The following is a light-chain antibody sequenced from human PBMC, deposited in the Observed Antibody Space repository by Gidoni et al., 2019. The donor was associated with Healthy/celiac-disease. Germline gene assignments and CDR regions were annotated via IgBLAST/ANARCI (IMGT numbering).Light chain of an antibody. CDR3: QQSYSTPRT. CDR1: QSISSY. V-gene: IGKV1-39*01. Sequence: DLQMPQSPSSPSASVGDSVTITCRASQSISSYLNWYQQKPGKAPKLLIYAASSLQSGVPSRFSGSGSGTDFTLTISSLQPEDFATYYCQQSYSTPRTFGQXTKLEIK. CDR2: AAS. J-gene: IGKJ2*01.